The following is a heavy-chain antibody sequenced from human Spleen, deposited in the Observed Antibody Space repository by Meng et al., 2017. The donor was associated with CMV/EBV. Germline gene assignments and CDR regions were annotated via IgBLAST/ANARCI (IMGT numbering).Heavy chain of an antibody. CDR2: IKEDGSEK. V-gene: IGHV3-7*01. D-gene: IGHD1-1*01. CDR1: GLPFSTYW. Sequence: GGSLRLSCAVSGLPFSTYWMSWVRQAPGKRLEWVASIKEDGSEKYYVDSQRGRFTASRDNTRNLLFLQMTGLRAEDTAVYYCTRDHWRDFDYWGQGTLVTVSS. CDR3: TRDHWRDFDY. J-gene: IGHJ4*02.